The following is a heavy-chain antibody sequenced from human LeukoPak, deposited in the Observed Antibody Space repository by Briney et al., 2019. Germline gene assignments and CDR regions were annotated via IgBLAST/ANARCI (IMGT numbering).Heavy chain of an antibody. J-gene: IGHJ4*02. CDR1: GGSFSGYY. CDR2: INHSGST. CDR3: ASNYDILTGVFDY. V-gene: IGHV4-34*01. Sequence: SETLSLTCAVYGGSFSGYYWSWIRQPPGKGLGWIGEINHSGSTNYNPSLKSRVTISVDTSKNQFSLKLSSVTAADTAVYYCASNYDILTGVFDYWGQGTLVTVSS. D-gene: IGHD3-9*01.